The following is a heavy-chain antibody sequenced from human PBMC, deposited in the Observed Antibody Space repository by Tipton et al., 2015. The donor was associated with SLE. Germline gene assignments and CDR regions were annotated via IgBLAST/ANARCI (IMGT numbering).Heavy chain of an antibody. D-gene: IGHD6-13*01. Sequence: TLSLTCTVSGGSISSHYWSWIRQPPGRGLEWIGYIYYSGSTNYNPSLKSRVTISVDTSKNSLYLQMNSLRAEDTDVYYCARYAAAGTPPFDYWGQGTVVTVPS. CDR3: ARYAAAGTPPFDY. V-gene: IGHV4-59*11. CDR1: GGSISSHY. CDR2: IYYSGST. J-gene: IGHJ4*02.